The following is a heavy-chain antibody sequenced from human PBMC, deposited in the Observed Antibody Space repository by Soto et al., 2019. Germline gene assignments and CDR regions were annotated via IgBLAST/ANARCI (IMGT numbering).Heavy chain of an antibody. V-gene: IGHV2-5*02. D-gene: IGHD3-10*01. CDR2: IYWDDDK. J-gene: IGHJ5*02. Sequence: QITLKESGPTLVKPTQTLTLTCTFSGFSLSTSGVGVGWIRQPPGKALEWLALIYWDDDKRYSPSLKSRLTTPKXXSKNQVVLTMTNMDPVDTATYYCALTYYGSGSYYNVRWFDPWGQGTLVTVSS. CDR3: ALTYYGSGSYYNVRWFDP. CDR1: GFSLSTSGVG.